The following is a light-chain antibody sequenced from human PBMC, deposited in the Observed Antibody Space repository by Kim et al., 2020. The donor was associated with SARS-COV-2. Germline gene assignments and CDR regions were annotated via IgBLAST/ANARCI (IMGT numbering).Light chain of an antibody. Sequence: GHAVTISCRGTSSDVGAYNYVSWYQQHPGKAPNLMIYEVTKRPSGVPDRFSGSKSGNTASLTVSGLQAEDEGDYYCSSYAGSNTLVFGGGTQLTVL. CDR1: SSDVGAYNY. V-gene: IGLV2-8*01. CDR2: EVT. CDR3: SSYAGSNTLV. J-gene: IGLJ3*02.